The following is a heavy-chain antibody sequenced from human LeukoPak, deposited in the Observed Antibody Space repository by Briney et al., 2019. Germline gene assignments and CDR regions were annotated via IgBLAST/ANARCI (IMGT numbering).Heavy chain of an antibody. CDR2: INWNGGST. CDR1: GFTFDDYG. D-gene: IGHD5-12*01. V-gene: IGHV3-20*04. J-gene: IGHJ4*02. CDR3: ARDYSTYVSPEY. Sequence: GGSLRLSCAASGFTFDDYGMGWVRQAPGKGLEWVCGINWNGGSTGYADSVKGRFTISRDNAKNSLYLQMNTLIAEDTSLNSRARDYSTYVSPEYWGQGTLVTVSS.